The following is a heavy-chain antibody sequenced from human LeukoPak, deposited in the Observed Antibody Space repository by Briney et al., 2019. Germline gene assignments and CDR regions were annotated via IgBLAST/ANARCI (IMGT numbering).Heavy chain of an antibody. CDR2: IYYSGST. D-gene: IGHD2-21*01. CDR3: ARGCGGDCPHGTPDAFDI. J-gene: IGHJ3*02. CDR1: GGSISSYY. V-gene: IGHV4-59*01. Sequence: PSETLSLTCTVPGGSISSYYWSWIRQPPGKGLEWIGYIYYSGSTNYNPSLKSRVTISVDTSKNQFSLKLSSVTAADTAVYYCARGCGGDCPHGTPDAFDIWGQGTMVTVSS.